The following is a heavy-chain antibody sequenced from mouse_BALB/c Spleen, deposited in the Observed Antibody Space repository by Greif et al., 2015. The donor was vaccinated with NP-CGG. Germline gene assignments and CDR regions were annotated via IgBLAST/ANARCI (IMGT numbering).Heavy chain of an antibody. CDR2: IDPENGNT. J-gene: IGHJ4*01. V-gene: IGHV14-1*02. Sequence: EVKLQESGAELVRPGALVKLSCKASGFNIKDYYMHWVKQRPEQGLEWIGWIDPENGNTIYDPKFQGKASITADTSSNTAYLQLSSLTSEDTAVYYCARRGYGHYAMDYWGQGTSVTVSS. D-gene: IGHD1-2*01. CDR1: GFNIKDYY. CDR3: ARRGYGHYAMDY.